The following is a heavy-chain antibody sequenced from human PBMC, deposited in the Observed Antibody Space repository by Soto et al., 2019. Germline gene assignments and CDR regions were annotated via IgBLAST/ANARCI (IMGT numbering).Heavy chain of an antibody. J-gene: IGHJ4*02. CDR3: AKDPVASAGTGWFDY. CDR2: ISHSSANT. CDR1: GFTFSSYA. D-gene: IGHD6-13*01. V-gene: IGHV3-23*01. Sequence: GGSLRLSCAASGFTFSSYAMSWVRQAPGKGLEWVSGISHSSANTYYADSVKGRFTISRDNSKNTLYLQMYSLRAEDTAVYFCAKDPVASAGTGWFDYWEQGTLVTVS.